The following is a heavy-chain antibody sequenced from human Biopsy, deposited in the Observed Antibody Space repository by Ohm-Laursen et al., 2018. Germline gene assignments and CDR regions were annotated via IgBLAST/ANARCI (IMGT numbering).Heavy chain of an antibody. J-gene: IGHJ1*01. V-gene: IGHV1-24*01. CDR1: GYTLTELS. Sequence: GASVKVSCKVSGYTLTELSMHWVRQAPGRGLEWMGGFAPENGKTIYAQKFQGRVTMTEDTSTSTATMELRSLRSDDTAVYYCATKLTGYFHHWGQGTLVIVSS. D-gene: IGHD3-9*01. CDR3: ATKLTGYFHH. CDR2: FAPENGKT.